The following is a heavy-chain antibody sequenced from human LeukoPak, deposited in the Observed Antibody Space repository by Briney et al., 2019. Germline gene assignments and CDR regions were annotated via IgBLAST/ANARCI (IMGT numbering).Heavy chain of an antibody. Sequence: GRSLRLSCAASGFTFSSAWMHWVRQTPGKGLVWVSRINSDGSSTNYADSVKGRFTISRDNAKNMVNLQMNSLRAEDTAIYYCTRDYSYAMAVWGQGTTVTVSS. CDR3: TRDYSYAMAV. J-gene: IGHJ6*02. CDR2: INSDGSST. D-gene: IGHD2-21*01. CDR1: GFTFSSAW. V-gene: IGHV3-74*01.